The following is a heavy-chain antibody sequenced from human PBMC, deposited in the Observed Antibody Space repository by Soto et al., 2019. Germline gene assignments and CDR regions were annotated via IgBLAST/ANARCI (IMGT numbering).Heavy chain of an antibody. J-gene: IGHJ3*02. CDR3: AREFYSHAFDI. D-gene: IGHD2-21*01. CDR1: GFTFSSYA. V-gene: IGHV3-30-3*01. Sequence: GGSLRLSCAASGFTFSSYAMHWVRQAPGKGLEWVAVISYDGSNKYYADSVKGRFTISRDNSKNTLYQQMNSLRAEDTAVYYCAREFYSHAFDIWGQGTMVTVSS. CDR2: ISYDGSNK.